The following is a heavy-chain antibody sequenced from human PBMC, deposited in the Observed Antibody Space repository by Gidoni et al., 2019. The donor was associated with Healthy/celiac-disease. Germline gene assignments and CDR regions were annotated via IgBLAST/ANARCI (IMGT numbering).Heavy chain of an antibody. J-gene: IGHJ5*02. CDR2: ISWNSGSI. Sequence: EVQLVESGGGLVQPGRSLRLSYSASGFTFDCYSMHWVRQGPGKGLEGVSGISWNSGSIGYADSVKGRLTISRDNAKNSLYLKMNSLRAEDTALYYCAKDTLAYDFWSGYTFDPWGQGTLVTVSS. CDR3: AKDTLAYDFWSGYTFDP. CDR1: GFTFDCYS. D-gene: IGHD3-3*01. V-gene: IGHV3-9*01.